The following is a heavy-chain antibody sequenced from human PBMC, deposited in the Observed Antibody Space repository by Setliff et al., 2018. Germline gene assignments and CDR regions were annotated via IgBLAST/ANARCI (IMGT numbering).Heavy chain of an antibody. CDR2: INAGNGNT. Sequence: GGSLRLSCAASGFTFTSYAMHWVRQAPGQRLEWMGWINAGNGNTKYSQRFQGRVTITRDTSASTAYMELSSLRSEDTAVYYCASFGVGLAFDIWGQGTMVTVSS. CDR3: ASFGVGLAFDI. D-gene: IGHD3-3*01. J-gene: IGHJ3*02. V-gene: IGHV1-3*01. CDR1: GFTFTSYA.